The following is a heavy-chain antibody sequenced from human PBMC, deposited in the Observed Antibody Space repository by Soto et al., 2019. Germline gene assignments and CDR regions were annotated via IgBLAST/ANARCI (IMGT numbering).Heavy chain of an antibody. D-gene: IGHD4-4*01. CDR1: GYTFTSYY. Sequence: KETRASVKVSCKASGYTFTSYYMHWVRQAPGQGLEWMGIINPSGGSTSYAQKFQGRVTMTRDTSTSTVYMELSSLRSEDTAVYYCATPRQGYSNYTRYYYYYYMDVWGKGTTVTVSS. J-gene: IGHJ6*03. CDR2: INPSGGST. CDR3: ATPRQGYSNYTRYYYYYYMDV. V-gene: IGHV1-46*03.